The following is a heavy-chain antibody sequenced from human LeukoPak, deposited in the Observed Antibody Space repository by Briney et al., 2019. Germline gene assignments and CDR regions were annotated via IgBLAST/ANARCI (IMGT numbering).Heavy chain of an antibody. D-gene: IGHD6-19*01. V-gene: IGHV3-23*01. J-gene: IGHJ4*02. CDR2: ISGSGGST. CDR3: AKDQYFELLGDY. CDR1: GFTFSSYA. Sequence: GGSLRLSCAASGFTFSSYAMSWVRQAPGKGLEWVSAISGSGGSTYYTDSVKGRFTISRDNSKNTLYLQMDSLRAEDTAVYYCAKDQYFELLGDYWGQGTLVTVSS.